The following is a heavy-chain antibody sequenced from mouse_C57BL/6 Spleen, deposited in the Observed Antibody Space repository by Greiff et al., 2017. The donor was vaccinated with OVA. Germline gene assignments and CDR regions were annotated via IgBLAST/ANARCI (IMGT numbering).Heavy chain of an antibody. J-gene: IGHJ4*01. Sequence: QVQLQQPGAELVKPGASVTLSCKASGYTFTSYWMQWVKQRPGQGLGWIGEIDPSASYTNDNQKFKGKATLTVDTSSSTAYMQLSSLTSEDSAVYYCARSSAMDYWGQGTSVTVSS. CDR2: IDPSASYT. CDR1: GYTFTSYW. V-gene: IGHV1-50*01. CDR3: ARSSAMDY.